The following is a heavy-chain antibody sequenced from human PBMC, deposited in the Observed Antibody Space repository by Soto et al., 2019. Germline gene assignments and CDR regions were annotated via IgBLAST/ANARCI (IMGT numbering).Heavy chain of an antibody. Sequence: GESLKISCRGSGYMFTTYWIGWVRQMPGRGLEWMGMFYPGDSNIKYSPAFQGQVTISADKSISTAYLQWSSLKASDTAMYYCARTSMQSRGYSYGHGGMDVWGQGTTVTVSS. J-gene: IGHJ6*02. V-gene: IGHV5-51*01. D-gene: IGHD5-18*01. CDR3: ARTSMQSRGYSYGHGGMDV. CDR2: FYPGDSNI. CDR1: GYMFTTYW.